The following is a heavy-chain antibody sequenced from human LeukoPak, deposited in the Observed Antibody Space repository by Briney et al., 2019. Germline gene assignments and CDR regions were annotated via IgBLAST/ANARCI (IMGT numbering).Heavy chain of an antibody. CDR1: GFTFSSYG. Sequence: PGRCLRLSCAASGFTFSSYGMHWVRQAPGKGLEWVAVISYDGSNKYYADSVKGRFTISRDNSKNTLYLQMNSLRAEDTAVYYCAKGESSGFLDYWGQGTLVTVSS. J-gene: IGHJ4*02. CDR2: ISYDGSNK. V-gene: IGHV3-30*18. CDR3: AKGESSGFLDY. D-gene: IGHD3-22*01.